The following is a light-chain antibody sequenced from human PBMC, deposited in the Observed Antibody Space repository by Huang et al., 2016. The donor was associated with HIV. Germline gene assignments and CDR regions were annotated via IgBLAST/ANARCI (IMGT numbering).Light chain of an antibody. CDR3: QQYLSSPLT. V-gene: IGKV3-20*01. CDR2: GAS. J-gene: IGKJ4*01. Sequence: DIVLTQSPGTLSLSPGARAALSCRASQNITNNYLAWYQQRSGQAPRLLIYGASNRAMGIPDRFSGSGSGTDFTLIINRLEPQDSAVYYCQQYLSSPLTCGGGTNVEIK. CDR1: QNITNNY.